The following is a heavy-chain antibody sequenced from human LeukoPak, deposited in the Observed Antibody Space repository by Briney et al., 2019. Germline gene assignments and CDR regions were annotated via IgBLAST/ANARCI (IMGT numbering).Heavy chain of an antibody. CDR3: ARIWIVDTALVTGPFDY. Sequence: GGSLRLSCAASGFTFSSHAMSWVRQAPGKGLDWVSAISVSDDTTSYADSVQGRFTISRDNSKNTLYLQMNSLRAEDTAVYYCARIWIVDTALVTGPFDYWGQGTLVTVSS. J-gene: IGHJ4*02. CDR2: ISVSDDTT. CDR1: GFTFSSHA. D-gene: IGHD5-18*01. V-gene: IGHV3-23*01.